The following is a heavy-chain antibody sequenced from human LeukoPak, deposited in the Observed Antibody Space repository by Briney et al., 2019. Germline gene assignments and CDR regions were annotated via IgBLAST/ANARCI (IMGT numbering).Heavy chain of an antibody. V-gene: IGHV4-34*01. Sequence: PSETLSLTCAVYGGSFSGYYWSWIRQPPGKGLEWIGEINHSGSTNYNPSLKSRVTISVDTSKNQFSLKLSSVTAADTAVYYCARRATYYYGSGSYRNRFLDYRGQGTLVTVSS. CDR1: GGSFSGYY. D-gene: IGHD3-10*01. J-gene: IGHJ4*02. CDR2: INHSGST. CDR3: ARRATYYYGSGSYRNRFLDY.